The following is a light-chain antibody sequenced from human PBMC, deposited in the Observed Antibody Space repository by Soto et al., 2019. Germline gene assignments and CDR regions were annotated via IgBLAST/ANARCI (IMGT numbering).Light chain of an antibody. Sequence: DIQMTQSPSSLSASVGDRVTITCRASQSISSYLNWYQQKPGKAPKLLIYAASSLQSGVPSRFSGSGSGTDFTLPISSRQPEDFATYYCQQSYSTPRLTFGQGTRLEIK. CDR1: QSISSY. CDR3: QQSYSTPRLT. V-gene: IGKV1-39*01. J-gene: IGKJ5*01. CDR2: AAS.